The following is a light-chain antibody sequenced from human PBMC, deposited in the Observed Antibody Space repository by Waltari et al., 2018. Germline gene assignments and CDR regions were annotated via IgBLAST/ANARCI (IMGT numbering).Light chain of an antibody. J-gene: IGLJ1*01. Sequence: QSALSQPASVSGSPGQSITISCSGTNTDVGGSNFVSWYQQYPDKAPKVIIYDNDRPSGVSHRFSGSKCGNTASLTISGLQAEDEADYYCCSYTRSSTYVFGTGTKVTVL. CDR2: DN. CDR1: NTDVGGSNF. V-gene: IGLV2-14*03. CDR3: CSYTRSSTYV.